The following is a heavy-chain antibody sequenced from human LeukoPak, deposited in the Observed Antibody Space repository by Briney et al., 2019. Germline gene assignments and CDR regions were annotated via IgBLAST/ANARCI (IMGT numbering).Heavy chain of an antibody. D-gene: IGHD6-6*01. V-gene: IGHV3-23*01. CDR3: ARDRHDAFDI. CDR1: GFTFSRYG. J-gene: IGHJ3*02. Sequence: PGGSLRLSCAASGFTFSRYGMSWVRQAPGKGLEWVSAISGSGGSTYYADSVKGRFTISRDNAKNSLYLQMNSLRAEDTALYHCARDRHDAFDIWGQGTMVTVSS. CDR2: ISGSGGST.